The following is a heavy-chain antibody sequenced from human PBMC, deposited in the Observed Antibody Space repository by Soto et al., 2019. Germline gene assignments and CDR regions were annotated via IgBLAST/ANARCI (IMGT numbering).Heavy chain of an antibody. CDR3: AAHYGSPVADP. D-gene: IGHD3-10*01. CDR1: GGSISSADYS. J-gene: IGHJ5*02. V-gene: IGHV4-30-2*01. Sequence: QLQLQESGSGLVKPSQTLSLTCAVSGGSISSADYSWGWARQPPGKGLEWIGYMYKSVTTCYNPSLKSLATISVDRSKYLFSLKLSSVTAADTVVYYCAAHYGSPVADPWCQGTLVTVSS. CDR2: MYKSVTT.